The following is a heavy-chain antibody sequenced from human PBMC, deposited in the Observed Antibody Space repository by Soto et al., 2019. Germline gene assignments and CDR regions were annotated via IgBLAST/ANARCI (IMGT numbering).Heavy chain of an antibody. D-gene: IGHD6-6*01. CDR1: GFTFSSYG. CDR3: ARAWARPDYYYYGMDV. CDR2: IWYDGSNK. V-gene: IGHV3-33*01. Sequence: GGSLRLSCAASGFTFSSYGMHWVRQAPGKGLEWVAVIWYDGSNKYYADSVKGRFTISRDNSKNTLYLQMNSLRAEDTAVYYCARAWARPDYYYYGMDVWGQGTTVTVSS. J-gene: IGHJ6*02.